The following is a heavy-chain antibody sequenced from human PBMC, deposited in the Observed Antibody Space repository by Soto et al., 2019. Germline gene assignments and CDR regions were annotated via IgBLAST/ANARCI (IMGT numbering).Heavy chain of an antibody. J-gene: IGHJ4*02. CDR3: ARDASTKWHDFDF. V-gene: IGHV1-18*04. CDR1: GYTFTSYG. Sequence: ASVKVSCKASGYTFTSYGISWVRQAPGQGLEWMGWISAYNGNTNYAQKLQGRVTMTTDTSTSTAYMEPRSLRSDDTAVYFCARDASTKWHDFDFWGQGILMNGSS. D-gene: IGHD2-8*01. CDR2: ISAYNGNT.